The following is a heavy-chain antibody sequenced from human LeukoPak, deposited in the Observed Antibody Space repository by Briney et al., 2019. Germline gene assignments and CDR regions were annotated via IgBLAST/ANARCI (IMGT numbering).Heavy chain of an antibody. CDR2: IYYSGST. CDR3: ANRYGSGFGN. V-gene: IGHV4-59*08. J-gene: IGHJ4*02. Sequence: SETLSLTCSVSGGSITSYYWSWIRQPPGKGLEWIGYIYYSGSTNYSPSLKSRVTISIDTSKNQFSLKLSSVTAADTAVYYCANRYGSGFGNWGQGTLVTVSS. D-gene: IGHD6-19*01. CDR1: GGSITSYY.